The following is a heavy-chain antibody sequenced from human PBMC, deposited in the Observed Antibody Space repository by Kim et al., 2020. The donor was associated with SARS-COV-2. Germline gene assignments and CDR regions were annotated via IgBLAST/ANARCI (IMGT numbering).Heavy chain of an antibody. CDR3: ARISDY. V-gene: IGHV4-34*01. CDR2: INHSGST. Sequence: SEALSLTCVVYGGSFSGYYWGWIRQPPGKGLEWIGEINHSGSTNYNPSLKSRVTISVDTSKNQFSLKLRSVIAADTAVYYCARISDYWGQGTLVTVSS. J-gene: IGHJ4*02. CDR1: GGSFSGYY.